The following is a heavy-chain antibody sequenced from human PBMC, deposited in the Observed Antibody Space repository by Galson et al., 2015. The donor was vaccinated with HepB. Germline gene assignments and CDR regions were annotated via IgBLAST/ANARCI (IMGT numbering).Heavy chain of an antibody. V-gene: IGHV1-18*01. D-gene: IGHD5-12*01. Sequence: SVKVSCKASGGTFSSYAISWVRQAPGQGLEWMGWISTYNGNTNYAQKLQGRVTMTTDTSTSTAYMELRSLRSDDTAVYYCSRTNRGYVIYWGQGTLVTVSS. CDR2: ISTYNGNT. CDR3: SRTNRGYVIY. CDR1: GGTFSSYA. J-gene: IGHJ4*02.